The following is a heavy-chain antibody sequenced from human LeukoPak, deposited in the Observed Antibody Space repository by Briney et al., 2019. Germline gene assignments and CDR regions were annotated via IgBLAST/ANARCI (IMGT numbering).Heavy chain of an antibody. CDR1: GFTFSSYA. J-gene: IGHJ5*02. D-gene: IGHD4-11*01. V-gene: IGHV3-23*01. CDR2: ISGSGGST. CDR3: AKDPKYSNYVEFFPNWFDP. Sequence: PGGSLRLSCAASGFTFSSYAMSWVRQAPGKGLEWVSAISGSGGSTYYADSVKGRFTISRDNSKNTLYLQMNSLRAEDTAVYYCAKDPKYSNYVEFFPNWFDPWGQGTLVTVSS.